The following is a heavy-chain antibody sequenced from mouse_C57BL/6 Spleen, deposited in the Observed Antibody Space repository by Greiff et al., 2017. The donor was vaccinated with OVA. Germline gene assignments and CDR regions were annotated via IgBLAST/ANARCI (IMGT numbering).Heavy chain of an antibody. CDR2: IYPNSGGT. J-gene: IGHJ2*01. V-gene: IGHV1-72*01. D-gene: IGHD1-1*01. Sequence: QVQLQQPGAELVKPGASVKLSCKASGYTFTSYWMHWVKQRPGRGLEWIGRIYPNSGGTKYNEKFKSKATLTVDTTSSTAYMQLSSLTSEDSAVYECARQFGDYYGGSVDYVDYWGQGTTLTVSS. CDR1: GYTFTSYW. CDR3: ARQFGDYYGGSVDYVDY.